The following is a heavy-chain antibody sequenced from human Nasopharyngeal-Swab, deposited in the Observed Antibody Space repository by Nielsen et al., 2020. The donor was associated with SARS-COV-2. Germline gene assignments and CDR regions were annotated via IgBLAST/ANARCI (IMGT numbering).Heavy chain of an antibody. Sequence: GGSLRLSCAASGFTFSSYGMHWVRQAPGKGLEWVAVIWYDGSNKYYADSVKGRFTISRDNSKNTLYLQMNSLRAEDTAVYYCAREVLSSSSWGYYGMDVWGQGTTVTVSS. CDR3: AREVLSSSSWGYYGMDV. J-gene: IGHJ6*02. CDR1: GFTFSSYG. CDR2: IWYDGSNK. D-gene: IGHD6-13*01. V-gene: IGHV3-33*08.